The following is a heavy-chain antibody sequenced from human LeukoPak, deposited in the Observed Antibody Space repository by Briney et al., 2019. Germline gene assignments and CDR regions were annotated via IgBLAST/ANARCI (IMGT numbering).Heavy chain of an antibody. Sequence: SETLSLTCTVSGGSISSYYWSWIRQPPGKGLEWIGYIYHGGSTNYNPSLKSRVTISVDTSKNQFSLKLSSVTAADTAVYYCARVGSGYTFDYWGQGTLVTASS. D-gene: IGHD3-22*01. J-gene: IGHJ4*02. CDR2: IYHGGST. V-gene: IGHV4-59*01. CDR3: ARVGSGYTFDY. CDR1: GGSISSYY.